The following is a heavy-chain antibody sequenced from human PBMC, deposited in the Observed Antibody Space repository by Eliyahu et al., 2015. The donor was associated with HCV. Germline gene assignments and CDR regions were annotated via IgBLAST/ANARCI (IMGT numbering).Heavy chain of an antibody. CDR3: ARIWETIFGVVIYFDY. Sequence: QVTLKESGPVLVKPTETLTLTCTVSGFSLXXARMGVSWIRXPPXKALXXLAHIFSNDEKSYRTSXXXRLTISKDTSKSQVVLTMTNMDPVDTATYYCARIWETIFGVVIYFDYWGQGTLVTVSS. CDR2: IFSNDEK. J-gene: IGHJ4*02. V-gene: IGHV2-26*01. D-gene: IGHD3-3*01. CDR1: GFSLXXARMG.